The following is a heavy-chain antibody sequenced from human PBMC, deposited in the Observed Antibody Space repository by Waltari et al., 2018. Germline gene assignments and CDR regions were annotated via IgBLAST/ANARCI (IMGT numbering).Heavy chain of an antibody. CDR3: ASGTWELLGDY. J-gene: IGHJ4*02. CDR2: IYYSGST. V-gene: IGHV4-39*01. Sequence: QLQLQESGPGLVKPSETLSLTCTVSGGSISSSSYYWGWIRQPPGKGLEWIGSIYYSGSTYYNPSLKSRVTISVDTSKNQFSLKLSSVTAADTAVYYCASGTWELLGDYWGQGTLVTVSS. D-gene: IGHD1-26*01. CDR1: GGSISSSSYY.